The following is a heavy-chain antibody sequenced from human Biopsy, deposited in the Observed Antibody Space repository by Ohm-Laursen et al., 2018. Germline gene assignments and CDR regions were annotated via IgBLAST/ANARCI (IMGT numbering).Heavy chain of an antibody. D-gene: IGHD3-3*01. V-gene: IGHV4-39*01. CDR2: IYYSGNT. CDR3: ARQVDFWSGYVDY. CDR1: GGSISDSTYH. J-gene: IGHJ4*02. Sequence: SDTLSLTCTVSGGSISDSTYHWGWIRQSPGKGLEWIGNIYYSGNTDYNPSLKSRITISIDTSNNQFSLKLRSVTAADTAVYYCARQVDFWSGYVDYWGQGTLVAVSS.